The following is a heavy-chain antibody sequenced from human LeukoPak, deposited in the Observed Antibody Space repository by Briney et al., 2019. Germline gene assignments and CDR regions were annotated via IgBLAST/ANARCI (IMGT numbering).Heavy chain of an antibody. D-gene: IGHD2-2*01. Sequence: GGSLRLSCAASGFTFSSYSMNWVRQAPGKGLEWVSAISGSGGSTYYADSVKGRFTISRDNSKNTLYLQMNSLRAEDTAVYYCAKPSLISAAFDYWGQGTLVTVSS. CDR3: AKPSLISAAFDY. V-gene: IGHV3-23*01. CDR2: ISGSGGST. CDR1: GFTFSSYS. J-gene: IGHJ4*02.